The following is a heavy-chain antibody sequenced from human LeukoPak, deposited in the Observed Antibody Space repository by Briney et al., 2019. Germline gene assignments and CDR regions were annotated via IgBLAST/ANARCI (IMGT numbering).Heavy chain of an antibody. CDR2: IVVGSGNT. Sequence: SVKVSRKASGFTFTSSAVQWVRQARGQRLEWIGWIVVGSGNTNYAQKFQERVTITRDMSTSTAYMELSSLRSEDTAVYYCAAGLEDTAMVTADYYYYGMDVWGQGTTVTVSS. CDR3: AAGLEDTAMVTADYYYYGMDV. D-gene: IGHD5-18*01. V-gene: IGHV1-58*01. CDR1: GFTFTSSA. J-gene: IGHJ6*02.